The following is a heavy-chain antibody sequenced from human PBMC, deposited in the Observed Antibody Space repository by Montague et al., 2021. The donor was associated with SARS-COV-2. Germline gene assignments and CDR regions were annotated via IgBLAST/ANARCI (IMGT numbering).Heavy chain of an antibody. CDR3: WGGVGAPYYYYGMDV. V-gene: IGHV4-38-2*02. Sequence: SETLSLTCTVSGYSISSGYYWCWIRQPPGKGLEWSGSNYHSGSTYYNPSLNSRVTISVDTSKNQFSLMVSSVTAADTAVYYSWGGVGAPYYYYGMDVWGQGTTVTVSS. CDR2: NYHSGST. J-gene: IGHJ6*02. CDR1: GYSISSGYY. D-gene: IGHD3-16*01.